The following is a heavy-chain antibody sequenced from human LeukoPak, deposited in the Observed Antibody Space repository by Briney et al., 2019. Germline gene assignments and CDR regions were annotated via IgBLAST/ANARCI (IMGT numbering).Heavy chain of an antibody. CDR1: GFTLSSYS. Sequence: GGSLRLSCAASGFTLSSYSMNWVRQAPGKGLEWVSSISSSSSYIYYADSVKGQFTIPRDNAKNSLYLQMNSLRAEDTAVYYCARGDGLDYWGQGTLVTVSS. CDR2: ISSSSSYI. D-gene: IGHD2-21*02. J-gene: IGHJ4*02. V-gene: IGHV3-21*01. CDR3: ARGDGLDY.